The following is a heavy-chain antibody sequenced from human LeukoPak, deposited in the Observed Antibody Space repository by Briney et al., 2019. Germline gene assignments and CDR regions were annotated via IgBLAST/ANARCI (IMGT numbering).Heavy chain of an antibody. CDR1: GFTFSSYW. CDR2: IKQDGSEK. CDR3: ARDPLLRYFDWLPPS. Sequence: GGSLRLSCAASGFTFSSYWMSWVRQAPGKGLEWVANIKQDGSEKYYVDSVKGRFTISRDNAKNSLYLQMNSLRAEDTAVYYCARDPLLRYFDWLPPSWGQGTLVTVSS. V-gene: IGHV3-7*01. D-gene: IGHD3-9*01. J-gene: IGHJ5*02.